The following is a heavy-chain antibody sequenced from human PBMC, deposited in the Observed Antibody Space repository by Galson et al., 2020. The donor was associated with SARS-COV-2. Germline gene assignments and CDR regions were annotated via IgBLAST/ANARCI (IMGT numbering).Heavy chain of an antibody. CDR1: GFTFSSYE. D-gene: IGHD6-6*01. CDR2: ISAPGDTI. Sequence: GESLKISCAASGFTFSSYEMNWVRQAPGKGLEWISYISAPGDTIYYADSVKGRFTISRDNAKKSLYLQMNSVRAEDTALYYCARDLGSSTWPFDYWGQGTLVTVSS. J-gene: IGHJ4*02. CDR3: ARDLGSSTWPFDY. V-gene: IGHV3-48*03.